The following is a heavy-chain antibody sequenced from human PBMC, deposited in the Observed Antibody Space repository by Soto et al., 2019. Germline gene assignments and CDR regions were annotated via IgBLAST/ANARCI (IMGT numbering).Heavy chain of an antibody. D-gene: IGHD2-21*02. J-gene: IGHJ5*02. Sequence: SEKLSLTCSVSGGSISSSSYFWGWIRQPPGKGLEWIGSIYYSGSTYYNPSLKSRVTVSVDTSKNQFSLKLSSVTAADTAVYYCARHPSDFWFDPWGQGTLVTVS. CDR1: GGSISSSSYF. CDR3: ARHPSDFWFDP. CDR2: IYYSGST. V-gene: IGHV4-39*01.